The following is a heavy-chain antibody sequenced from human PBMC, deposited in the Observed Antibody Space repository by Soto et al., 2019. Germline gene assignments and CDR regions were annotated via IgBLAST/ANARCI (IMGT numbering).Heavy chain of an antibody. CDR3: ARAYYFGSGTSYTLYY. V-gene: IGHV3-30*03. CDR2: ISDDGVSK. J-gene: IGHJ4*02. Sequence: GGSLRLSCAASGFTFSNYGMHWVRQAPGKGLELVAVISDDGVSKYYADSVQGRFTISRDNSESVVLLQMNSLRPDDTALYFCARAYYFGSGTSYTLYYWGQGTQVTVSS. D-gene: IGHD3-10*01. CDR1: GFTFSNYG.